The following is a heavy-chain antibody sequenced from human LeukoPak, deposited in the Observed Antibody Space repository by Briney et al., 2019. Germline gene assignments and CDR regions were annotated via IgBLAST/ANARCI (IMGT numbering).Heavy chain of an antibody. CDR3: AKASDILTGYSFKWFDP. D-gene: IGHD3-9*01. J-gene: IGHJ5*02. Sequence: PGGSLRLSCAASGFTFSSYGMHWVRQAPGKGLEWVAFIRYDGSNKYYADSVKGRFTISRDNSKNTLYLQMDSLRAEDTAVYYCAKASDILTGYSFKWFDPWGQGTLVTVSS. V-gene: IGHV3-30*02. CDR1: GFTFSSYG. CDR2: IRYDGSNK.